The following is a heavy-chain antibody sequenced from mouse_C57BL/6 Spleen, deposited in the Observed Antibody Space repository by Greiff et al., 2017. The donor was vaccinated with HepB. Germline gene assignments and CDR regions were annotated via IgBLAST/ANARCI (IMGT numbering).Heavy chain of an antibody. CDR3: ARATVVAEVDY. CDR1: GYAFSSYW. CDR2: IYPGDGDT. D-gene: IGHD1-1*01. J-gene: IGHJ2*01. Sequence: VQLQQSGAELVKPGASVKISCKASGYAFSSYWMNWVKQRPGKGLEWIGQIYPGDGDTNYNGKFKGKATLTADKSSSTAYMQLSSLTSEDSAVYFCARATVVAEVDYWGQGTTLTVSS. V-gene: IGHV1-80*01.